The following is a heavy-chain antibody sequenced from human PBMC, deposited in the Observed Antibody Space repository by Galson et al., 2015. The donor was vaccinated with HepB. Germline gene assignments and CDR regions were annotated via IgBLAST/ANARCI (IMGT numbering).Heavy chain of an antibody. D-gene: IGHD2/OR15-2a*01. CDR1: EYTFTGYY. V-gene: IGHV1-2*02. CDR2: INPNSGAT. Sequence: SVKVSCKASEYTFTGYYMHWVRQAPGQGLEWVGWINPNSGATNYAQKFQGRVTMTRDTSISTAYMELSRLRSDDTAVYYCARDQFFGGSTTLGGLDIWGQGTMVAVSS. CDR3: ARDQFFGGSTTLGGLDI. J-gene: IGHJ3*02.